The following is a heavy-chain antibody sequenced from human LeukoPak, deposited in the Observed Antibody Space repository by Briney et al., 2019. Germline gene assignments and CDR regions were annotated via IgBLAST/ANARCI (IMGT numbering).Heavy chain of an antibody. CDR1: GFNFRNYV. D-gene: IGHD6-19*01. Sequence: GGSLRLSCAASGFNFRNYVMSWVRQAPGKGLEWVSTISGSTGSGGNTYYADSVKGRFTISRDNSKNTLYLQMNSLRAEDAAVYYCLRGGWGSLLDYWGQGTLVTVSS. CDR2: ISGSTGSGGNT. V-gene: IGHV3-23*01. CDR3: LRGGWGSLLDY. J-gene: IGHJ4*02.